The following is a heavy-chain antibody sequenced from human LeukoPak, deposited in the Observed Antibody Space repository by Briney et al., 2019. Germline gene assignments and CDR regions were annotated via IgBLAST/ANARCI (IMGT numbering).Heavy chain of an antibody. D-gene: IGHD6-13*01. CDR3: ARLRPYSSSWYAYYGMDV. CDR1: GFTFSNYY. Sequence: GGSLRLSCAASGFTFSNYYMSLVRQAPGKGLEWVANIKQDGGNKYYVDSVKGRFTISRDNAKNSLYLQMDSLRAEDTAVYYCARLRPYSSSWYAYYGMDVWGQGATVTVSS. CDR2: IKQDGGNK. J-gene: IGHJ6*02. V-gene: IGHV3-7*04.